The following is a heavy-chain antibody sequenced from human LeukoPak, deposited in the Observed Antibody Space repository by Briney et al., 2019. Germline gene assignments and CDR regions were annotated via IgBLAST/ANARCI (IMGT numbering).Heavy chain of an antibody. V-gene: IGHV1-8*03. CDR1: GYTFTSYD. J-gene: IGHJ4*02. Sequence: ASVKVSCKASGYTFTSYDINWVRQATGQGLEWMGWMNPNSGNTVYAQKFQGRVTITRNTSISTAYMELSSLRSEDTAVYYCARGLYSSGWYVYWGQGTLVTVSS. CDR2: MNPNSGNT. CDR3: ARGLYSSGWYVY. D-gene: IGHD6-19*01.